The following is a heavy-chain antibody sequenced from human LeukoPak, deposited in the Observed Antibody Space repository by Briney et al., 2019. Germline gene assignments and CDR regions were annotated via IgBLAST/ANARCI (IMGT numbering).Heavy chain of an antibody. CDR3: ARSAYCGGECDSGYFDY. Sequence: PGGPLRLSCAASGFTFSDYYMSWIRQAPGEGLEWVSYISSSCSTLYYAGSVKGRFTISGDNDKNSLYLQMNSLRDEDTAVYYCARSAYCGGECDSGYFDYWGQGTLVTVSS. J-gene: IGHJ4*02. CDR1: GFTFSDYY. V-gene: IGHV3-11*04. CDR2: ISSSCSTL. D-gene: IGHD2-21*01.